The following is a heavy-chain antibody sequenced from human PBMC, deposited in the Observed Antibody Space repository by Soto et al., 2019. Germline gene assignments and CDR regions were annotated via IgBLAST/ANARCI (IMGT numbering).Heavy chain of an antibody. V-gene: IGHV1-58*01. CDR2: IVVGSGNT. CDR3: AADVVTTQVY. J-gene: IGHJ4*02. CDR1: GFTFTSSA. D-gene: IGHD4-4*01. Sequence: QMQLVQSGPEVKKPGTSVKVSCKASGFTFTSSAVQWVRQARGQRLEWIGWIVVGSGNTNYAQKFQERVTITRDMSTRTAYMELSSLRSEGTAVYYGAADVVTTQVYWGQGTLVTVSS.